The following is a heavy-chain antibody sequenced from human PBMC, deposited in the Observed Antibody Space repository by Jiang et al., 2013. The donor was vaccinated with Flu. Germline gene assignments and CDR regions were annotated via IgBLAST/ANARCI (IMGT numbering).Heavy chain of an antibody. Sequence: TLSLTCAVSGGSISSSNWWSWVRQPPGKGLEWIGEIYHSGSTNYNPSLKSRVTISVDKSKNQFSLKLSSVTAADTAVYYCARDLGSIVGAPGAFDIWGQGTMVTVSS. CDR1: GGSISSSNW. D-gene: IGHD1-26*01. V-gene: IGHV4-4*02. CDR2: IYHSGST. J-gene: IGHJ3*02. CDR3: ARDLGSIVGAPGAFDI.